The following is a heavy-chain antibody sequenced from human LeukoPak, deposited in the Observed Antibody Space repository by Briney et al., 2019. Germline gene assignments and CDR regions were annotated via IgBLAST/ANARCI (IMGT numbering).Heavy chain of an antibody. CDR3: ATKRWLQSGAAFDI. V-gene: IGHV1-24*01. CDR2: FDPEDGET. J-gene: IGHJ3*02. Sequence: GASAKVSCKVSGYTLTELSMHWVRQAPGKGLEWMGGFDPEDGETIYAQKFQGRVTMTEDTSTDTAYMELSSLRSEDTAVYYCATKRWLQSGAAFDIWGQGTMVTVSS. D-gene: IGHD5-24*01. CDR1: GYTLTELS.